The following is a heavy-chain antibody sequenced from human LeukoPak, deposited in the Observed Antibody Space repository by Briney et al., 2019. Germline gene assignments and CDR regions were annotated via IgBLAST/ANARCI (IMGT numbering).Heavy chain of an antibody. D-gene: IGHD2-21*01. CDR2: INPSGGST. Sequence: ASVKVSCKASGYTFTSYYMHWERQAPGQGLEWMGIINPSGGSTSYAQKFQGRVTMTRDTSTSTVYMELSSLRSEDTAVYYCARGGDIVVVIADDAFDIWGQGTMVTVSS. CDR1: GYTFTSYY. CDR3: ARGGDIVVVIADDAFDI. V-gene: IGHV1-46*01. J-gene: IGHJ3*02.